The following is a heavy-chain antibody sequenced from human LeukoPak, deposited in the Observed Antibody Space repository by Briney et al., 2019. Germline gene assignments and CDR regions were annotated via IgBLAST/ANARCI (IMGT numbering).Heavy chain of an antibody. D-gene: IGHD1-14*01. Sequence: ASVKVSCKASGYTFTSYDINWVRQATGQGLEWMGWMNPNSGNTGYAQKFQGRVTMTRNTSISTAYMELSSLRSEDTAVYYCARVRDPRYNFFDPWGQGTLVTVSP. J-gene: IGHJ5*02. V-gene: IGHV1-8*01. CDR2: MNPNSGNT. CDR3: ARVRDPRYNFFDP. CDR1: GYTFTSYD.